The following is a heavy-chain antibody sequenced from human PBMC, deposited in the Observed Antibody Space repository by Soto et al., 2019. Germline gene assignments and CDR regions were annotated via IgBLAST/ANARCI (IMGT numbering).Heavy chain of an antibody. D-gene: IGHD6-13*01. V-gene: IGHV4-59*01. CDR2: IYYSGST. Sequence: PSETLSLTCTVPGGSISSYYWSWIRQPPGKGLEWIGYIYYSGSTSYNPSLKSRVTISVDTSKNQFSLKLTSVTAADTAVYYCARGSSWLDYWGQGTLVTVSS. CDR1: GGSISSYY. J-gene: IGHJ4*02. CDR3: ARGSSWLDY.